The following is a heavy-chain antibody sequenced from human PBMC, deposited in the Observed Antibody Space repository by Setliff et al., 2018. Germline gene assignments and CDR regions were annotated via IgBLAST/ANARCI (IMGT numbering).Heavy chain of an antibody. J-gene: IGHJ4*01. V-gene: IGHV3-21*01. CDR2: ISSSSTYI. Sequence: GGSLRLSCATSGFTFSTSAMHWLRQSPDNRLEWVSSISSSSTYIYYADSVKGRFTISRDNAKNSLYLQMNSLRVEDTALYYCARDGNNWNDLDYWGHGTLVTVSS. D-gene: IGHD1-20*01. CDR1: GFTFSTSA. CDR3: ARDGNNWNDLDY.